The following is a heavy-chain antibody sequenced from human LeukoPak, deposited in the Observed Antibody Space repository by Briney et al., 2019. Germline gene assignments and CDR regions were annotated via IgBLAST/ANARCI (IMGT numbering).Heavy chain of an antibody. CDR2: ISYDGSNK. CDR1: GFTFSSYA. D-gene: IGHD3-3*02. Sequence: GGPLRLSCAASGFTFSSYAMHWVRQAPGKGLEWVAVISYDGSNKYYADSVKGRFTISRDNSKNTLYLQMNSLRAEDTAVYYCARDSTTRIAFLDYWGQGTLVTVSS. J-gene: IGHJ4*02. V-gene: IGHV3-30*01. CDR3: ARDSTTRIAFLDY.